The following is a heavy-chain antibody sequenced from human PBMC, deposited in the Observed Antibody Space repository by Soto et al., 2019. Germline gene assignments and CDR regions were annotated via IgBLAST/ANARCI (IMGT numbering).Heavy chain of an antibody. V-gene: IGHV3-30-3*01. CDR1: GFTFSSYA. CDR2: ISYDGSNK. J-gene: IGHJ5*02. Sequence: HPGGSLRLSCAASGFTFSSYAMHWVRQAPGKGLEWVAVISYDGSNKYYADSVKGRFTISRDNSKNTLYLQMNSLRADDTAVYYCAGGYSSSWYVGWFDPWGQRTLVTVSS. D-gene: IGHD6-13*01. CDR3: AGGYSSSWYVGWFDP.